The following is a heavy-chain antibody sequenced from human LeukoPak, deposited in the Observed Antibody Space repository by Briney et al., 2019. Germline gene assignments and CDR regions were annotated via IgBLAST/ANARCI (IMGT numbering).Heavy chain of an antibody. J-gene: IGHJ4*02. Sequence: PGRSLRLSCAASGFTFDDYAMHWVRQAPGKGLEWVSGISWNSGSIGYADSVKGRFTISRDNSKNSLYLQINSLRAEDTALYYCAGVGYYYDSSGYSDYWGQGTLVTVSS. D-gene: IGHD3-22*01. CDR2: ISWNSGSI. V-gene: IGHV3-9*01. CDR3: AGVGYYYDSSGYSDY. CDR1: GFTFDDYA.